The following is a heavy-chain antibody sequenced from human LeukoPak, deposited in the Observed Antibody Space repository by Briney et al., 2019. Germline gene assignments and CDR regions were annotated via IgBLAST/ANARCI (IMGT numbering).Heavy chain of an antibody. CDR2: INPNSGGT. J-gene: IGHJ4*02. V-gene: IGHV1-2*02. CDR3: ARGRSAQWLATFDY. CDR1: GYTFTGYY. Sequence: ASVTVSCTASGYTFTGYYMHWVRQAPGQGLEWMGWINPNSGGTNYAQKFQGRVTMTRDTSISTAYMELSRLRSDDTAVYYCARGRSAQWLATFDYWGQGTLVTVSS. D-gene: IGHD6-19*01.